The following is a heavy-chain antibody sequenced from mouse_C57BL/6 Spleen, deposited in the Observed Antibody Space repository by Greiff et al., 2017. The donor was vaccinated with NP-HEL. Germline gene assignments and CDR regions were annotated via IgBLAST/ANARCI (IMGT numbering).Heavy chain of an antibody. Sequence: QVQLQQPGAELVMPGASVKLSCKASGYTFTSYWMHWVKQRPGQGLEWIGEIDPSDSYTNYNHKFKGKSTLTVDKSSSTAYMQLSSLTSEDSAVYYGARRDDYLDYWGQGTTLTVSS. V-gene: IGHV1-69*01. CDR3: ARRDDYLDY. CDR2: IDPSDSYT. CDR1: GYTFTSYW. D-gene: IGHD2-3*01. J-gene: IGHJ2*01.